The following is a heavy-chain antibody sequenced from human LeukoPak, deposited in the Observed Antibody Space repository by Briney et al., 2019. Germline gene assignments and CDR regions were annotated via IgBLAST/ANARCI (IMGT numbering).Heavy chain of an antibody. CDR1: GFTFSSYA. CDR3: GKDLWGSSWYNWFDP. Sequence: AGSLRLSCAASGFTFSSYAMSWVRQAPGKGLEWDSCISDSGGNTYYADSVQGRFTLSRDNSKNTLYLQMNSLRADDTAVYYCGKDLWGSSWYNWFDPWGQGTLVTVAS. CDR2: ISDSGGNT. V-gene: IGHV3-23*01. J-gene: IGHJ5*02. D-gene: IGHD6-13*01.